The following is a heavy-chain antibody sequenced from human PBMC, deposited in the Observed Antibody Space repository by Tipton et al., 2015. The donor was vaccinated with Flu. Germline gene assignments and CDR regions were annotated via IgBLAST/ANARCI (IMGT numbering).Heavy chain of an antibody. D-gene: IGHD4-11*01. CDR2: VLHTGTI. CDR1: GGSISSGTYH. Sequence: TLSLTCTVSGGSISSGTYHWSWIRQPAGKGPEWIGNVLHTGTIYYNPSLKSRLTLSIDTSKNQFSLKLTSVTAADTAVYYCARRDYSNYVSEPKNWFDPWGQGVLVSVSS. V-gene: IGHV4-61*09. J-gene: IGHJ5*02. CDR3: ARRDYSNYVSEPKNWFDP.